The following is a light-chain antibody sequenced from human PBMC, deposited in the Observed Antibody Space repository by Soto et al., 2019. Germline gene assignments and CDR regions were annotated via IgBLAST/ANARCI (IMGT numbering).Light chain of an antibody. CDR2: DAS. V-gene: IGKV1-5*01. CDR1: QSISSW. J-gene: IGKJ1*01. CDR3: PDYNSYAWA. Sequence: DIQMTQSPSTLSASVGDRVTITCRASQSISSWLAWYQQKPWKAPKLLIYDASSLESGVPLRFSGSGSGSDFTLAIGSLNTDDFATDYGPDYNSYAWAFGHGHKV.